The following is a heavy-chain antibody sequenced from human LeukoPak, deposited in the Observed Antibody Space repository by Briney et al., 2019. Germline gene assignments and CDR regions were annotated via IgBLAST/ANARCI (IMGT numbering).Heavy chain of an antibody. D-gene: IGHD2/OR15-2a*01. CDR3: VSFYETY. Sequence: GGSLRLSCAASGNYWMHWVRQVPGKGLVWVSHINSDGSWTSYADSVEGRFTISKDNAKNTVYLQMNSLRAEDTAVYYCVSFYETYWGRGTLVTVS. CDR2: INSDGSWT. J-gene: IGHJ4*02. V-gene: IGHV3-74*01. CDR1: GNYW.